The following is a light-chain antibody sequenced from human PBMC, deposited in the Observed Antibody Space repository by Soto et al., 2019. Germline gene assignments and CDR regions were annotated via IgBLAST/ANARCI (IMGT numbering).Light chain of an antibody. CDR3: MQGTHWPPVWT. CDR1: QSLVYSDGNTY. V-gene: IGKV2-30*01. J-gene: IGKJ1*01. CDR2: KVS. Sequence: DVVMTQSPLSLPVTLGQPASISCRSSQSLVYSDGNTYLNWFQQRPGQSPRRLISKVSNRDSGVTDRFSGSGSGPDFTLKSSRVEAEDVGVYYCMQGTHWPPVWTFGQGTKVEIK.